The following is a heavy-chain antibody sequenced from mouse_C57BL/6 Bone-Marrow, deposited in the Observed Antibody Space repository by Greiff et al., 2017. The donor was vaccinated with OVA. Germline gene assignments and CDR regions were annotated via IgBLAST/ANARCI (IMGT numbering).Heavy chain of an antibody. Sequence: EVQLQQSGPELVKPGASVKISCKASGYSFTGYYMNWVKQSPEKSLEWIGEINPSTGGTTYNQKFKAKATLTVDKSSSTAYMQLKSLTSEDSAVYYWARGFITTVVASFDYWGQGTTLTVSS. D-gene: IGHD1-1*01. CDR1: GYSFTGYY. CDR2: INPSTGGT. V-gene: IGHV1-42*01. CDR3: ARGFITTVVASFDY. J-gene: IGHJ2*01.